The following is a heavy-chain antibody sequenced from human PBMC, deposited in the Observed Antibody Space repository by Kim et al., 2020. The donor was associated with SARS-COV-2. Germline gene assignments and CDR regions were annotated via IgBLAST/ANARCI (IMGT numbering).Heavy chain of an antibody. J-gene: IGHJ3*01. CDR2: IKQKENDK. V-gene: IGHV3-7*03. CDR3: AKHDFSSSWSTNAFNL. D-gene: IGHD6-13*01. CDR1: GFTFSDEW. Sequence: GGSLRLSCVASGFTFSDEWLAWVRQAPGKGLEWVATIKQKENDKYYMDSVKGRFTISRDNAKNSVYLQINNLRVDDTAIFFCAKHDFSSSWSTNAFNLWGQGTRVIVSS.